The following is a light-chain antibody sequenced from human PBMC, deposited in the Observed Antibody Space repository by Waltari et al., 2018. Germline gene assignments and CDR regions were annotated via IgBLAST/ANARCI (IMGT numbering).Light chain of an antibody. J-gene: IGKJ1*01. CDR3: QQNDRLSWT. CDR2: DAY. CDR1: QDIANC. V-gene: IGKV1-33*01. Sequence: DIQMTQSPSALSASVGDRVTITCRATQDIANCLNWYQQKLGQVPKLLIYDAYNLDTGIPARFSGGGSGTNFTLIIDTLQSEDYATYYCQQNDRLSWTFGQGTRV.